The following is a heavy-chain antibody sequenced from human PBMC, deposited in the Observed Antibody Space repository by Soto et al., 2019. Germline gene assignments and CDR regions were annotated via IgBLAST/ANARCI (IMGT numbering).Heavy chain of an antibody. V-gene: IGHV3-74*01. CDR3: ARGPRHYAMDV. CDR2: TYTDGTRS. Sequence: PWGSLRLSCAACGFSFRTSWSYWVFKVHQAPGKWLVLVSRTYTDGTRSTYADSVKGRFTISRDNAKNTLFLQMNSLRVDDTAVYFCARGPRHYAMDVWGQGTTVTV. J-gene: IGHJ6*02. CDR1: GFSFRTSW.